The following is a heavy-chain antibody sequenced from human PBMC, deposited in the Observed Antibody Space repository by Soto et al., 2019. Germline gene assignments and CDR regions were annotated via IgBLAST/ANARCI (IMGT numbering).Heavy chain of an antibody. CDR1: GGTFSSYT. CDR2: IIPILGIA. J-gene: IGHJ5*02. Sequence: QVQLVQSGAEVKKPGSSVKVSCKASGGTFSSYTISWVRQAPGQGLEWMGRIIPILGIANYAQKFQGRVTITADKSTSTAYMELSSLRSEDTAVYYCARATYYYDSSVPREFDPWGQGTLVTVSS. V-gene: IGHV1-69*02. D-gene: IGHD3-22*01. CDR3: ARATYYYDSSVPREFDP.